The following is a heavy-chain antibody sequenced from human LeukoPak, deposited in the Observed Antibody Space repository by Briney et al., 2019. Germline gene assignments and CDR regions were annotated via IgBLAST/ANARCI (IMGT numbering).Heavy chain of an antibody. CDR1: GGSFRGYY. CDR2: INHSGST. Sequence: SETLSLTCAVYGGSFRGYYWSWIRQPPGKGLGWIGEINHSGSTNYNPSLKSRVTISVDTSKNQFSLKLSSVTAADTAVYYCARGQRYIAAAGMSYRYWGQGTLVTVSS. D-gene: IGHD6-13*01. V-gene: IGHV4-34*01. J-gene: IGHJ4*02. CDR3: ARGQRYIAAAGMSYRY.